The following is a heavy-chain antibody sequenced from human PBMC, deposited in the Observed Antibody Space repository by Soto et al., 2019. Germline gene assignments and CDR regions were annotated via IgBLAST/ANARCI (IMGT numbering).Heavy chain of an antibody. D-gene: IGHD4-17*01. J-gene: IGHJ4*02. V-gene: IGHV4-39*01. CDR2: IYYSGST. Sequence: SETLSLTCTVSGGSISSSSYYWGWIRQPPGKGLEWIGSIYYSGSTYYNPSLKSRVTISVDTSKNQFSLKLSSVTAADTAVYYCASYGDYWYFDYWGQGTLVTVSS. CDR3: ASYGDYWYFDY. CDR1: GGSISSSSYY.